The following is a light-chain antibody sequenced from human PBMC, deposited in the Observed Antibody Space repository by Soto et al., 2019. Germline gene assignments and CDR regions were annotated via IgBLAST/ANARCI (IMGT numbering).Light chain of an antibody. CDR3: QQYNNYPRT. CDR2: KAS. Sequence: DIQMTQSPSTLSASVGDRVTITCRASQSASTWLAWYQQKPGRAPNLLIYKASSLESGVPSRFSGSGSGTEFTLPINSLQPDDFATYYCQQYNNYPRTFGGGTKVEIK. J-gene: IGKJ4*01. V-gene: IGKV1-5*03. CDR1: QSASTW.